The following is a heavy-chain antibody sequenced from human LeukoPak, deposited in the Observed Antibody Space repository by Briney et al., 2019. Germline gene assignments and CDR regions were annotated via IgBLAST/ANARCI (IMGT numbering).Heavy chain of an antibody. CDR1: GGSISSSSYY. V-gene: IGHV4-39*07. J-gene: IGHJ3*02. D-gene: IGHD1-1*01. CDR2: IYYSGST. CDR3: AKDLPRKLARDAFDI. Sequence: PSETLSLTCTVSGGSISSSSYYWGWIRQPPGKGLEWIGSIYYSGSTYYNPSLKSRVTISVDTSKNQFSLKLSSVTAADTAVYYCAKDLPRKLARDAFDIWGQGTMVTVSS.